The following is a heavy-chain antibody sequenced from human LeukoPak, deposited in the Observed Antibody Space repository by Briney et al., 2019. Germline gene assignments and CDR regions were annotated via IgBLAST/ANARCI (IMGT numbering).Heavy chain of an antibody. CDR1: GFTFSTYW. CDR3: ASIDY. J-gene: IGHJ4*02. V-gene: IGHV3-30*02. CDR2: IPFDGSNK. Sequence: GGSLRLSCGGSGFTFSTYWFHWVRQAPGKGLEWVAFIPFDGSNKYYADSVKGRFTISRDNSKNTLYLQMNSLRIEDTAVYYCASIDYWGQGTLVTVSS.